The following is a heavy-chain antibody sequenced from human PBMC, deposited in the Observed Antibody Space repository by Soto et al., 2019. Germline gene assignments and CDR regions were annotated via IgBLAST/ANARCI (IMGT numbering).Heavy chain of an antibody. D-gene: IGHD3-9*01. Sequence: SETLSLTCAVSGGSISSSNWWSWVRQPPGKGLEWIGEIYHSGNTNYNPSLKSRVTMAVDKSRNQFSLELSSVTAADTAVYYCARSMYYDILTGLDYWGQGTLVT. V-gene: IGHV4-4*02. CDR2: IYHSGNT. J-gene: IGHJ4*02. CDR1: GGSISSSNW. CDR3: ARSMYYDILTGLDY.